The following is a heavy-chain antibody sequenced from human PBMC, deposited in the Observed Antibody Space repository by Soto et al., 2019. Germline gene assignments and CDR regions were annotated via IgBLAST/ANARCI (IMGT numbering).Heavy chain of an antibody. J-gene: IGHJ2*01. D-gene: IGHD2-2*01. CDR1: GFTFINYA. CDR3: ARKVLGSTSRPDWWYFDL. Sequence: EVQLLESGGGLVQPGGSLRLSCVGSGFTFINYAMNWVRQTPGKGLEWVSPISGGGDRAFDADTVKGRFTISRDNSKNTVNLQMNSLRADDTAVYYCARKVLGSTSRPDWWYFDLWGRGTLVTVSS. V-gene: IGHV3-23*01. CDR2: ISGGGDRA.